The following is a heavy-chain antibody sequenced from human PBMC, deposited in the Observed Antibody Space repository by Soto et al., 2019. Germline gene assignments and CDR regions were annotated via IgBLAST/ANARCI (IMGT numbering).Heavy chain of an antibody. V-gene: IGHV3-48*02. D-gene: IGHD4-17*01. CDR3: ARGSFDGDYDPDWYFDL. J-gene: IGHJ2*01. Sequence: GGSLRLSCAASGFTFSSYSMNWVRQAPGKGLEWVSYISSSSSTIYYADSVKGRFTISRDNAKNSLYLQMNSLRDEDTAVYYCARGSFDGDYDPDWYFDLWGRGTLVTVSS. CDR2: ISSSSSTI. CDR1: GFTFSSYS.